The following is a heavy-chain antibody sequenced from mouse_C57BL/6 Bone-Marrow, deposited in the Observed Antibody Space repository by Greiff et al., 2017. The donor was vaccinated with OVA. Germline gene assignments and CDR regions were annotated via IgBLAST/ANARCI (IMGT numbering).Heavy chain of an antibody. CDR2: IDPENGDT. D-gene: IGHD2-1*01. Sequence: EVKLMESGAELVRPGASVKLSCTASGFNIKDDYMHWVKQRPEQGLEWIGWIDPENGDTEYASKFQGKATITADTSSNTAYLQLSSLTSEDTAVYYCTEIYYGYWGQGTLVTVSA. CDR1: GFNIKDDY. V-gene: IGHV14-4*01. J-gene: IGHJ3*02. CDR3: TEIYYGY.